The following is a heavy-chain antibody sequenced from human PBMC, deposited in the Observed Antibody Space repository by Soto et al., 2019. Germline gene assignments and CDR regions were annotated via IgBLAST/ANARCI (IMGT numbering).Heavy chain of an antibody. Sequence: ASVKVSCKASGGTFSSYTISWVRQAPGQGLEWMGRIIPILGIANYAQKVQGRVTMTTDTSTSTAYMELRSLRSDDTAVYYCARGAGSGSYYNQYNWFDPWGQGTLVTVSS. CDR1: GGTFSSYT. J-gene: IGHJ5*02. CDR3: ARGAGSGSYYNQYNWFDP. V-gene: IGHV1-69*02. CDR2: IIPILGIA. D-gene: IGHD3-10*01.